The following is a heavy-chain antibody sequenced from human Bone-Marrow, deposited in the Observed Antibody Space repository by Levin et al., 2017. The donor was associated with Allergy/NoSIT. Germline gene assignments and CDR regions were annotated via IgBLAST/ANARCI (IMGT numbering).Heavy chain of an antibody. V-gene: IGHV4-59*01. Sequence: SETLSLTCTVSGGTISTYYWHWIRQPPGKGLEWIGYIYYSGSTNYNPSLKSRVTISVDTSKNQFSLRLSSVTAADTAVYYCARLNRLEIDYWGQGTLVTVSS. CDR3: ARLNRLEIDY. J-gene: IGHJ4*02. CDR2: IYYSGST. CDR1: GGTISTYY. D-gene: IGHD1-1*01.